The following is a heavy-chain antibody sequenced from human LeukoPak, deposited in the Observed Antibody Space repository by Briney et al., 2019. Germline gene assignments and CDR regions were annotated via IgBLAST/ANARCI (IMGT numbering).Heavy chain of an antibody. Sequence: ASVNVSCKASGYTFTGYYMHWVRQAPGQGLEWMGRINPNSGGTNYAQKFQGRVTMTRDTSISTAYMELSRLRSDDTAVYYCAREYCTSTSCSFYYFDYWGQGTLVTVSS. CDR1: GYTFTGYY. CDR2: INPNSGGT. J-gene: IGHJ4*02. V-gene: IGHV1-2*06. CDR3: AREYCTSTSCSFYYFDY. D-gene: IGHD2-2*01.